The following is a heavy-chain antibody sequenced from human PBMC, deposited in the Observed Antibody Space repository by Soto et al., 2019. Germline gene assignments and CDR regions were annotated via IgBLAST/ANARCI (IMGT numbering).Heavy chain of an antibody. V-gene: IGHV4-59*01. Sequence: SETLSLTCTVSGGSISSYYWSWIRQPPGKGLEWIGYIYYSGSTNYNPSLKSRVTISVDTSKNQFSLKLSSVTAADTAVYYCARGGRVGHYYYYMDVWGKGTTVTVSS. CDR1: GGSISSYY. CDR2: IYYSGST. J-gene: IGHJ6*03. CDR3: ARGGRVGHYYYYMDV. D-gene: IGHD2-2*01.